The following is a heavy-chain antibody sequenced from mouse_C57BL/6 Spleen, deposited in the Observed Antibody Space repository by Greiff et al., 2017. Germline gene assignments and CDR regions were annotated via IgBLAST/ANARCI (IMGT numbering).Heavy chain of an antibody. J-gene: IGHJ1*03. CDR3: ARSHRGSSYRYFDV. CDR2: IDPSDSYT. Sequence: VQLQQPGAELVKPGASVKLSCKASGYTFTSYWMQWVKQRPGQGLEWIGEIDPSDSYTNYNQKFKGKATLTVDTSSSKAYMQLSSLTSEDSAVYYCARSHRGSSYRYFDVWGTGTTVTVSS. V-gene: IGHV1-50*01. D-gene: IGHD1-1*01. CDR1: GYTFTSYW.